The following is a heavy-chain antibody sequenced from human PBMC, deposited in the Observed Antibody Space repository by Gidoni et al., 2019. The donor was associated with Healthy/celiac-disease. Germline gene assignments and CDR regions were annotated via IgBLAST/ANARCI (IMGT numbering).Heavy chain of an antibody. Sequence: QMQLVQSGPEVKKPGTSFKVSCKSSGFTFTSSAVQWVRQARGQRLEWIGWIVVGSGNTNYAQKFQERVTITREMSTSTADMELSSLRSEDTAVYYCAAVGDSGYDLPYYYYGMDVWGQGTTVTVSS. CDR1: GFTFTSSA. CDR2: IVVGSGNT. D-gene: IGHD5-12*01. CDR3: AAVGDSGYDLPYYYYGMDV. V-gene: IGHV1-58*01. J-gene: IGHJ6*02.